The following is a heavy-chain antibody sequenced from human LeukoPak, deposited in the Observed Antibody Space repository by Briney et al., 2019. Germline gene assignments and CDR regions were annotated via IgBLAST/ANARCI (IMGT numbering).Heavy chain of an antibody. V-gene: IGHV1-2*02. CDR1: GYTFTGYY. Sequence: ASVKLSCKASGYTFTGYYIHLVRHAPGQGLELMGWINPNSGGSKYAQKFQGRLTMITETSFSTTYMVQSRMRYADNAVYYCARGFDYYDSSGYNSDAFDIWGQGTMVTVSS. CDR3: ARGFDYYDSSGYNSDAFDI. J-gene: IGHJ3*02. D-gene: IGHD3-22*01. CDR2: INPNSGGS.